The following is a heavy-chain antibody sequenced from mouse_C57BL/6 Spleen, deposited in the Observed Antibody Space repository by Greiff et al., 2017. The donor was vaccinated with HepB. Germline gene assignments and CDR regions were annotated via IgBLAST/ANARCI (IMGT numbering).Heavy chain of an antibody. CDR1: GFTFSDYG. D-gene: IGHD2-10*02. V-gene: IGHV5-17*01. Sequence: EVKLQESGGGLVKPGGSLKLSCAASGFTFSDYGMHWVRQAPEKGLEWVAYISSGSSTIYYADTVKGRFTISRDNAKNTLFLQMTSLRSEDTAMYYCAREVWPLYAMDYWGQGTSVTVSS. J-gene: IGHJ4*01. CDR3: AREVWPLYAMDY. CDR2: ISSGSSTI.